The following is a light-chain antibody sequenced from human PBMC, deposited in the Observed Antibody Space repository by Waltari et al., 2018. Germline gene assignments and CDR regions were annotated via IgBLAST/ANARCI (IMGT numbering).Light chain of an antibody. CDR2: GTS. CDR1: QSVRSY. Sequence: DIQMTQSPSSLSASVGDSVTITCRASQSVRSYLNWYQRKPGTAPRLLIYGTSTLQGGVPSRFSGSGYGTDFTLTISSLQAEDVAVYYCQQYYSIPYTFGPGTKLEIK. V-gene: IGKV1-39*01. J-gene: IGKJ2*01. CDR3: QQYYSIPYT.